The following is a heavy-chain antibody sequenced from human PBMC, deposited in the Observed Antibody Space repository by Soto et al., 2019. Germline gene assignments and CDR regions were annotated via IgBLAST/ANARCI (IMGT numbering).Heavy chain of an antibody. CDR3: AREARYFYGMDV. CDR2: IKSDGTVT. CDR1: GFRFSDYS. V-gene: IGHV3-74*01. Sequence: VVSLRISCVASGFRFSDYSMNWVRQAPGKGLVWVSRIKSDGTVTSYADSVKGRFTISRDNAKNTLYLQMNTLRAEDTAVYYCAREARYFYGMDVWGQGTTVTVSS. J-gene: IGHJ6*02.